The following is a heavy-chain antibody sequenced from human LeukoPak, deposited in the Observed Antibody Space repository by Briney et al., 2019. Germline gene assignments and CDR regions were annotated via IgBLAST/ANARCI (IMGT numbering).Heavy chain of an antibody. CDR2: LNPNSGGT. CDR3: ARDRETDLLLFYFDS. CDR1: GYTFTGYY. J-gene: IGHJ4*02. V-gene: IGHV1-2*02. D-gene: IGHD2/OR15-2a*01. Sequence: GASVKVSCKASGYTFTGYYMHWVRQAPGQGLEWMGWLNPNSGGTNLAPNFQGRVTMTRDTSINTAYMEVSRLTYDDTAVYFCARDRETDLLLFYFDSWGQGTLVSVSS.